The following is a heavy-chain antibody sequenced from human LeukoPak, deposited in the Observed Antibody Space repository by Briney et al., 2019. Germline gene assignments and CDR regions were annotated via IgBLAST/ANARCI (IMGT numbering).Heavy chain of an antibody. CDR2: IYYSGST. D-gene: IGHD5-18*01. Sequence: RSSETLSLTCTVSGGSISSYYWSWIRQPPGKGLEWIGYIYYSGSTNYNPSLKSRVTISVDTSKNQFSLKLTSVTAADTAVYYCVRKTTMAEGYYFDYWGQGTLVTVSS. CDR3: VRKTTMAEGYYFDY. J-gene: IGHJ4*02. V-gene: IGHV4-59*01. CDR1: GGSISSYY.